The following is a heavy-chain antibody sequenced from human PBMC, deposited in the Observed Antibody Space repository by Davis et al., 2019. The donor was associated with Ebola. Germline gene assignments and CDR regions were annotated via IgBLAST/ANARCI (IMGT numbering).Heavy chain of an antibody. J-gene: IGHJ6*02. D-gene: IGHD3-16*02. Sequence: HTGGSLRLSCAASGFTFSSYWMHWVRQGPGKGLMWVSRIKTDGSSTNYADSVKGRFTISRDNAKNSLYLQMNSLRAEDTAVYYCTRDLELSGGMDVWGQGTTVTVSS. CDR3: TRDLELSGGMDV. CDR2: IKTDGSST. CDR1: GFTFSSYW. V-gene: IGHV3-74*01.